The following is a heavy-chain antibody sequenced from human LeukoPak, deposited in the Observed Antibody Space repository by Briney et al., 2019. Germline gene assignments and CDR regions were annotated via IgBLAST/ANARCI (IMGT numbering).Heavy chain of an antibody. CDR1: GFTFSNYA. J-gene: IGHJ4*02. CDR2: ISSSSTYI. D-gene: IGHD5-18*01. Sequence: PGGSLRLSCAASGFTFSNYAMNWVRQAPGKGLEWVSSISSSSTYIYYTDSVKGRFTISRDNAKNSLYLQMNSLRAEDTAVYYCARDLDTAMARSWGCWGQGTLVTVSS. CDR3: ARDLDTAMARSWGC. V-gene: IGHV3-21*01.